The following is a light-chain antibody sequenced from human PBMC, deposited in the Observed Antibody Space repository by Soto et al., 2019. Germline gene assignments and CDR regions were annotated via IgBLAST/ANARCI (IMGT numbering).Light chain of an antibody. CDR1: NSNIGTNT. CDR2: NNN. CDR3: AAWDDSLKGRL. J-gene: IGLJ2*01. V-gene: IGLV1-44*01. Sequence: QSVLTQPPSTSGTPGEMVTISCSGDNSNIGTNTVNWYRQVSGTAPQLLIYNNNQRPSGISGRFSGSKSGTSASLAISGLQSEDEADYYCAAWDDSLKGRLFGGGTKLTVL.